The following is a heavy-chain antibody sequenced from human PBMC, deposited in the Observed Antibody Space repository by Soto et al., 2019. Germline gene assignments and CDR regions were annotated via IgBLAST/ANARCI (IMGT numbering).Heavy chain of an antibody. J-gene: IGHJ3*02. CDR1: GGTFSSYT. CDR3: ASLGYCSGGSCSDI. V-gene: IGHV1-69*02. Sequence: QVPLVQSGAEVKKPGSSVKVSCKASGGTFSSYTISWVRQAPGQGLEWMGRIIPILGIANYAQKFKGRVTITADKSTSTAYMELSSLRSEDTAVYYCASLGYCSGGSCSDIWGQGTMVTVSS. D-gene: IGHD2-15*01. CDR2: IIPILGIA.